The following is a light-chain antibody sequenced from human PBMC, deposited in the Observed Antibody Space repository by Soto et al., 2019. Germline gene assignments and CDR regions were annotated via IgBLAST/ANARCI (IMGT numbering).Light chain of an antibody. CDR1: SSDVGSYNL. CDR2: EGS. CDR3: CSYAGSSTFYV. J-gene: IGLJ1*01. V-gene: IGLV2-23*01. Sequence: QSLLTQPASVSXSPGQSITXSCTGTSSDVGSYNLVSWYQQHPGKAPKLMIYEGSKRPSGVSNRFSGSKSGNTASLTISGLQAEDEADYYCCSYAGSSTFYVFGTGTKVTVL.